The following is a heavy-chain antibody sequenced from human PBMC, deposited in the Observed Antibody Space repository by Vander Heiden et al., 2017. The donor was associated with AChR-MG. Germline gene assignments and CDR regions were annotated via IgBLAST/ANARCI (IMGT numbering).Heavy chain of an antibody. V-gene: IGHV3-30-3*01. CDR3: ARVFRDIVVVHYYYYYYMDV. Sequence: QVQLVESGGGVVQPGRSLRLSCAASGFTFSSYAMPWVRQAPGKGLEWVAVISYDGSNKYYADSVKGRFTISRDNSKNTLYLQMNSLRAEDTAVYYCARVFRDIVVVHYYYYYYMDVWGKGTTVTVSS. D-gene: IGHD2-15*01. CDR1: GFTFSSYA. J-gene: IGHJ6*03. CDR2: ISYDGSNK.